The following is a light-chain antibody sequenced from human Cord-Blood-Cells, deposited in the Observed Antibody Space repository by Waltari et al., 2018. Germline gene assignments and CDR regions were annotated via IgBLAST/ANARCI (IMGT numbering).Light chain of an antibody. CDR3: QQYDNLPYT. Sequence: DIQMTQSPSSLSASVGDRVTLTCQASQDISNYLNWYQQKPGKAPKIRIYDASNLETGVPSRFSGSGSGTEFTFTISSLQPEDIATYYCQQYDNLPYTFGQGTKLEIK. CDR2: DAS. V-gene: IGKV1-33*01. CDR1: QDISNY. J-gene: IGKJ2*01.